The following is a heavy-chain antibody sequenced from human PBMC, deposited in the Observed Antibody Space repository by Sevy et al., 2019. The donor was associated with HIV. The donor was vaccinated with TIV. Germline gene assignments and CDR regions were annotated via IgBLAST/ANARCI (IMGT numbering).Heavy chain of an antibody. CDR3: TRAPGYCSSTSCYPLQYYFDY. J-gene: IGHJ4*02. Sequence: GGSLRLSCTASGFTFGDYAMSWFRQAPGKGLEWVGFIRSKAYGGTTEYAASVKGRFTISRDDSKSIAYLQTNSLKTEDTAVYYCTRAPGYCSSTSCYPLQYYFDYWGQGTLVTVSS. V-gene: IGHV3-49*03. D-gene: IGHD2-2*01. CDR1: GFTFGDYA. CDR2: IRSKAYGGTT.